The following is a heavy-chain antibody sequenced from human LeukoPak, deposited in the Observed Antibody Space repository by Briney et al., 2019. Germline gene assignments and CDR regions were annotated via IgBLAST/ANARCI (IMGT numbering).Heavy chain of an antibody. CDR2: ISYDGSNK. CDR1: GFTFSSYG. V-gene: IGHV3-30*18. CDR3: AKDTYQWLVKYYFDY. Sequence: GGSLRLSCAASGFTFSSYGMHWVRQAPGKGLEWVAVISYDGSNKYYADSVKGRFTISRDNSKNTLYLQMNSLRAEDTAVYYCAKDTYQWLVKYYFDYWGQGTLVTVSS. D-gene: IGHD6-19*01. J-gene: IGHJ4*02.